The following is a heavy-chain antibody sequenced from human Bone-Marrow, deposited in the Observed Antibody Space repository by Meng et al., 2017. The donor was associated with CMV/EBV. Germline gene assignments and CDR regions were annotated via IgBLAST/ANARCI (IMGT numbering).Heavy chain of an antibody. J-gene: IGHJ4*02. D-gene: IGHD4-11*01. CDR3: ARDRYDYSRWFFDY. CDR1: EFTFSAFS. V-gene: IGHV3-21*01. CDR2: ISTTSSYI. Sequence: GESLKISCAAFEFTFSAFSMNWVRQAPGKGLEWVSSISTTSSYIYYADSVKGRFTISRDNAKNSLILQMNGLRVEDTAVYYCARDRYDYSRWFFDYWGQGTRVTGCS.